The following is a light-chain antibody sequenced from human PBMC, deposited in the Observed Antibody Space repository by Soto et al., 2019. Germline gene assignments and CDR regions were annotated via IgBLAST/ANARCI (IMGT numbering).Light chain of an antibody. CDR3: QQYNNWPLT. J-gene: IGKJ4*01. CDR2: RAF. V-gene: IGKV3-15*01. CDR1: QSVSSN. Sequence: EIVLTQSPGTLSLSPGERATLSCRASQSVSSNYLAWFQQKPGQAPRLLIYRAFTRATGIPARFSGSGFGTDFTLTISSLQSEDFAVYYCQQYNNWPLTFGGGTKVDIK.